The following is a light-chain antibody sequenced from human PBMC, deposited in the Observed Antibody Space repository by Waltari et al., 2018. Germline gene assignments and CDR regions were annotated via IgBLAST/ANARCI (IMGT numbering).Light chain of an antibody. CDR3: SSYAGSYTVV. J-gene: IGLJ2*01. CDR2: DVT. CDR1: SSDVGGYNY. Sequence: QSALTQPRSVSGSPGQSVTISCHGTSSDVGGYNYVSWYQQHPGKAPKLMIYDVTKRPSGVPDRFSGSKSGNTASLTISGLQAEDEADYYCSSYAGSYTVVFGGGTKLTVL. V-gene: IGLV2-11*01.